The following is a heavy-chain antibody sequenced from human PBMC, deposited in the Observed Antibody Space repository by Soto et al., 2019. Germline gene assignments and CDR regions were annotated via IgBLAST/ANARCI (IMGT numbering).Heavy chain of an antibody. CDR1: GFTFSTYS. CDR2: IYGNGGGT. Sequence: EVLLLESGGGLVQPGGSLRLSCAASGFTFSTYSMNWVRQDPGKWLDWDSGIYGNGGGTFYADSVKGRFTISRDNSKNTLYLQMNSLRAEDTAVYDCAKDAREDGYWDFDSGSQGTQVTVSS. J-gene: IGHJ4*02. CDR3: AKDAREDGYWDFDS. D-gene: IGHD2-21*01. V-gene: IGHV3-23*01.